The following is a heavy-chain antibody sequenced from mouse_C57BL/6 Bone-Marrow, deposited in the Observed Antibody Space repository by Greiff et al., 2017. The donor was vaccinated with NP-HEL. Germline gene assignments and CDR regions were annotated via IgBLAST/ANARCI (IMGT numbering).Heavy chain of an antibody. CDR3: ARPCITWPGFAY. D-gene: IGHD1-1*01. CDR2: INPSTGGT. V-gene: IGHV1-42*01. J-gene: IGHJ3*01. CDR1: GYSFTGYY. Sequence: EVKLQESGPELVKPGASVKISCKASGYSFTGYYMNWVKQSPEKSLEWIGEINPSTGGTTYNQKFKAKATLTVDKSSSTAYMQLKSLTSEDSAVYYCARPCITWPGFAYWGQGTLVTVSA.